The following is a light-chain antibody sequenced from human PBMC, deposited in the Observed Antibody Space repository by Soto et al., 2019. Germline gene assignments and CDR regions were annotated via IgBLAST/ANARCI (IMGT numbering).Light chain of an antibody. V-gene: IGKV1-27*01. CDR2: AAS. Sequence: DIQMTQSPSSLSASVGDRVTITCRASQGISNYLAWYQQKPGKVPKLLIYAASNLQSGVPSRFSGSGSGTDFTLTISSLQPEDVATYYCQKYNSAFTFGGGTKVEIK. CDR3: QKYNSAFT. CDR1: QGISNY. J-gene: IGKJ4*01.